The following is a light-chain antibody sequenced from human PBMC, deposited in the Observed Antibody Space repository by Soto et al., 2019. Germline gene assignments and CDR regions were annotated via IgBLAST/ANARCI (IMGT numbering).Light chain of an antibody. CDR1: TSNIGGST. Sequence: QSVLTQPPSASGTPGQRVTISCSGSTSNIGGSTVSWYQQFPGAAPKLLIYGNTQRPLGVPVRFSASKSDTSASLAISGLQSEDEADYYCATWNDGVFVFGIGTKVPS. CDR3: ATWNDGVFV. J-gene: IGLJ1*01. CDR2: GNT. V-gene: IGLV1-44*01.